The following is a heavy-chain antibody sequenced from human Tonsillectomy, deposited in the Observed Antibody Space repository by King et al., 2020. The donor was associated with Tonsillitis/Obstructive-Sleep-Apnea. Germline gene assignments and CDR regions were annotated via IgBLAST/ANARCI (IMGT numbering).Heavy chain of an antibody. CDR3: AKDESYFDY. V-gene: IGHV3-23*04. Sequence: VQLVESGGGLVQPGGYLRLSCAASGFTFSSYAMSWVRQAPGRGLEWVSTISGCGLRTYCADSVKGRFTISRDNSKHTLFLQMNSLRAEDTAVYYCAKDESYFDYWGQGTLVTVSS. CDR1: GFTFSSYA. CDR2: ISGCGLRT. J-gene: IGHJ4*02.